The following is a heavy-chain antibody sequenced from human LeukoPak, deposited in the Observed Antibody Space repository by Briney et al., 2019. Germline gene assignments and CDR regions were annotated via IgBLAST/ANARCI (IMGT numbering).Heavy chain of an antibody. D-gene: IGHD3-10*01. Sequence: PSETLSLTCTVSGGSISSYYWSWIRQPPGKGLEWIGYIYYSGSTNYNPSLKSRVTISVDTSKNQFSLKLSSVTAADTAVYYCARGDYYGSGSYPDYWGQGTLVTVSS. CDR1: GGSISSYY. J-gene: IGHJ4*02. CDR2: IYYSGST. CDR3: ARGDYYGSGSYPDY. V-gene: IGHV4-59*01.